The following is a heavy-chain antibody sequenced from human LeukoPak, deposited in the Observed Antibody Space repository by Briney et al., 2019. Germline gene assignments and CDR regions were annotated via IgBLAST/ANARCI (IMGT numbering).Heavy chain of an antibody. J-gene: IGHJ4*02. V-gene: IGHV1-8*03. CDR3: ARVRAGMVRGVITLPAY. CDR1: GYTFTSYD. D-gene: IGHD3-10*01. Sequence: ASVKVSFKASGYTFTSYDINWVRQATGQGLEWMGWMNSNSGKTGYAQKFQGRVTITKDTSISTAYMELSSLRSEDTAVYYCARVRAGMVRGVITLPAYWGQGTLVTVSS. CDR2: MNSNSGKT.